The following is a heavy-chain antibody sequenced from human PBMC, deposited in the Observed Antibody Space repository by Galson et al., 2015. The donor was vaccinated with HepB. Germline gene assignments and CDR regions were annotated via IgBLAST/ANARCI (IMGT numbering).Heavy chain of an antibody. CDR3: ATAGGGTGTTDFDY. CDR2: FDPEDGET. J-gene: IGHJ4*02. D-gene: IGHD1-7*01. CDR1: GYTLTELS. Sequence: SVKVSCKVSGYTLTELSMHWVRQAPGKGLEWRGGFDPEDGETIYAQKFQGRVTMTEDTSTDTAYMELSSLRSEDTAVYYCATAGGGTGTTDFDYWGQGTLVTVSS. V-gene: IGHV1-24*01.